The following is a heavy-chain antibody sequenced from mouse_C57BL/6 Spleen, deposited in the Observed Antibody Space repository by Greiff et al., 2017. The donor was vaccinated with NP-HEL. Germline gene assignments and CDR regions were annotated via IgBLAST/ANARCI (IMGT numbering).Heavy chain of an antibody. Sequence: EVKLMESGGGLVKPGGSLKLSCAASGFTFSSYAMSWVRQTPEKRLEWVATISDGGSYTYYPDNVKGRFTISRDNAKNNLYLQMSHLKSEDTAMYYCARDDYEDYAMDYWGQGTSVTVSS. J-gene: IGHJ4*01. CDR3: ARDDYEDYAMDY. CDR1: GFTFSSYA. D-gene: IGHD2-4*01. V-gene: IGHV5-4*01. CDR2: ISDGGSYT.